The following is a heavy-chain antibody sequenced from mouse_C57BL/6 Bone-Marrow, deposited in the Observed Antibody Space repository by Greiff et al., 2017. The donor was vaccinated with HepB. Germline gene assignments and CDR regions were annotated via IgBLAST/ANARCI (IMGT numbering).Heavy chain of an antibody. CDR1: GFSLTSYG. J-gene: IGHJ1*03. V-gene: IGHV2-2*01. Sequence: VHLVESGPGLVQPSQSLSITCTVSGFSLTSYGVHWVRQSPGKGLEWLGVIWSGGSTDYNAAFISRLSISKDNSKSQVFFKMNSLQADDTAIYYCARNPIVGYFDVWGTGTTVTVSS. CDR2: IWSGGST. D-gene: IGHD2-12*01. CDR3: ARNPIVGYFDV.